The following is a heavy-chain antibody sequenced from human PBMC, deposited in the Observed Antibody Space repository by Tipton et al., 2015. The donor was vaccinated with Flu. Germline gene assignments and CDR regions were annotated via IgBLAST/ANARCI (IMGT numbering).Heavy chain of an antibody. CDR3: AKAIPEYVAGLDY. CDR2: VSGGGGTR. D-gene: IGHD6-19*01. J-gene: IGHJ4*02. V-gene: IGHV3-23*01. CDR1: GFTFSRYA. Sequence: GSLRLSCAASGFTFSRYAMSWVRQAPGKGLEWVSAVSGGGGTRYFADSVKGRFTISRDNIKNTLYLQMNSLRAEDTAVYYCAKAIPEYVAGLDYWGQGTLVTVSS.